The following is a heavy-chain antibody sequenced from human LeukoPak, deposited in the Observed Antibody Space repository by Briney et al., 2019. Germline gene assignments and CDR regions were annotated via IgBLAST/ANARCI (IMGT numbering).Heavy chain of an antibody. CDR3: ARSTGPIDY. J-gene: IGHJ4*02. CDR1: GDSVSSNSAA. V-gene: IGHV6-1*01. D-gene: IGHD1-1*01. Sequence: SQNLSLTCAISGDSVSSNSAAWNWIRQSPSRGLEWLGRTYYRSKWSTYYAVSVKSRISINRDTSKNQISLQLNSVTPEDTAVYYCARSTGPIDYWGQGTLVTVSS. CDR2: TYYRSKWST.